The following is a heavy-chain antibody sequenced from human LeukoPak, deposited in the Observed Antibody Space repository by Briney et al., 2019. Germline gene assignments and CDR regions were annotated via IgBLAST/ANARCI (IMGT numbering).Heavy chain of an antibody. CDR1: GFTFDDYA. CDR2: ISWNSGNV. V-gene: IGHV3-9*03. CDR3: ARATGYSSGSVDY. J-gene: IGHJ4*02. Sequence: GRSLRLSCVASGFTFDDYAMHWVRQGPGKGREGVSGISWNSGNVGYADAVGGRFTISRDNVKNSLYLQMNSLRAEDMAFYYCARATGYSSGSVDYWGQGTLVTVFS. D-gene: IGHD5-18*01.